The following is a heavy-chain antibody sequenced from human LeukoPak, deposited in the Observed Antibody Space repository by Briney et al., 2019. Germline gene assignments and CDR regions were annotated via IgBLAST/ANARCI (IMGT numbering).Heavy chain of an antibody. CDR2: ISGGGATT. D-gene: IGHD1-26*01. V-gene: IGHV3-23*01. CDR3: AKGGKWDVTPFDY. CDR1: GFTFTSYS. J-gene: IGHJ4*02. Sequence: GGSLRLSCAASGFTFTSYSMNWVRQAPGKGLEWVSTISGGGATTYYADSVKGRFTISRDNSKNTLYLQVNSLRAEDTAVYYCAKGGKWDVTPFDYWGQGTLVTVSS.